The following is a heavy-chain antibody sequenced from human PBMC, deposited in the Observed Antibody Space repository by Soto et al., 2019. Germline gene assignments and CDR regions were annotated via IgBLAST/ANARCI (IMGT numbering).Heavy chain of an antibody. CDR1: GFTFSHSW. Sequence: PGGSLRLSCTASGFTFSHSWMNWVRQAPGKGLEWVANIKGDGSEKHYVDSVKGRFTISRDNAKNSLYLQMSSLRAEDTAVYYCARDADSTSSFDYWGQGTLVTVSS. V-gene: IGHV3-7*03. D-gene: IGHD3-22*01. CDR2: IKGDGSEK. CDR3: ARDADSTSSFDY. J-gene: IGHJ4*01.